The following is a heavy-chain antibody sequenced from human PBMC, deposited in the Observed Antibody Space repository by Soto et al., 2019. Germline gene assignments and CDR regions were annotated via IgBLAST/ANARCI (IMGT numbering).Heavy chain of an antibody. V-gene: IGHV3-72*01. CDR2: TRNKANSYTT. Sequence: EVQLVESGGGLVQPGGSLRLSCVVSGFTFSDHYMDWVRQAPGKGLEWVGRTRNKANSYTTEYAASVKGRFTISRDDSKTSLYLQMNSLKTEDTAVYYCARSGPYSHFQHWGQGTLVTVSS. J-gene: IGHJ1*01. CDR3: ARSGPYSHFQH. D-gene: IGHD3-3*01. CDR1: GFTFSDHY.